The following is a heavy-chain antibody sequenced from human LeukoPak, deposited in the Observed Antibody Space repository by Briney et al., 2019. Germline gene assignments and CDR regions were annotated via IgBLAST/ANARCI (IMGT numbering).Heavy chain of an antibody. CDR3: AREASDAFDI. Sequence: GGSLRLSCAASGFTFSGYWMHWIRQAPGKGLVWVSRISSDGSTTSYADPVKGRFTISRDNAKNTLYLQMNSLRAEDTAVYYCAREASDAFDIWGQGTMVTVSS. CDR1: GFTFSGYW. V-gene: IGHV3-74*01. J-gene: IGHJ3*02. CDR2: ISSDGSTT.